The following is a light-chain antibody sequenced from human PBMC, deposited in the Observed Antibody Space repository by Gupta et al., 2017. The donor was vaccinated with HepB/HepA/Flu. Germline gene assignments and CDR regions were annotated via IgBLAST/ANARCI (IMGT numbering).Light chain of an antibody. CDR1: QSILNY. CDR3: QQRRKWTSTYT. J-gene: IGKJ4*01. V-gene: IGKV3-11*01. CDR2: HTS. Sequence: LTQSPATLSLSPGDRGTLSCRANQSILNYLAWYQQRPGQAPRLLIYHTSTRAPGIPARFSVSGSGTDFTLTISSLEPQAFAFDYCQQRRKWTSTYTFGWGTKVELK.